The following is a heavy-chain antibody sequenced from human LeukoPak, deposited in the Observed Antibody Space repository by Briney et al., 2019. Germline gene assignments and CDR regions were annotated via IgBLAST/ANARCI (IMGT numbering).Heavy chain of an antibody. V-gene: IGHV3-21*05. Sequence: KPGGSLRLSCAASGFTFSNYEMNWVRQAPGKGLEWVSYISRSSSYIYYADSVKGRFTISRDNAKNSLYLQMNSLRGEDTAVYYCARGEAAGIISVYFQHWGQGILVTVSS. CDR1: GFTFSNYE. D-gene: IGHD6-13*01. J-gene: IGHJ1*01. CDR3: ARGEAAGIISVYFQH. CDR2: ISRSSSYI.